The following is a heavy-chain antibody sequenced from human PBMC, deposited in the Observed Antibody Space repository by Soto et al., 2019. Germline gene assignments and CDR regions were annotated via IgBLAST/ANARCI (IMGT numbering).Heavy chain of an antibody. V-gene: IGHV4-59*01. CDR2: IYYSGST. CDR1: GGSISSYY. Sequence: SETLSLTCTVSGGSISSYYWSWIRQPLGKGLEWIGYIYYSGSTNYNPSLKSRVTISVDTSKNQFSLKLSSVTAADTAVYYCARADYDFWSGYSAWFDPWGQGTLVTVSS. CDR3: ARADYDFWSGYSAWFDP. J-gene: IGHJ5*02. D-gene: IGHD3-3*01.